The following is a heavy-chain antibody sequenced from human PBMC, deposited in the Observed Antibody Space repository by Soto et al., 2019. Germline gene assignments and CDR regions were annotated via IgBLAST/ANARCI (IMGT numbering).Heavy chain of an antibody. D-gene: IGHD6-19*01. Sequence: GESLKISCKGSGYSFTSYWISWVRQMPGKGLEWMGRIDPSDSYTNYSPSFQGHVTISADKSISTAYLQWSSLKASDTAMYYCARHGGIAVAAYSNWFDPWGQGTLVTVSS. V-gene: IGHV5-10-1*01. CDR3: ARHGGIAVAAYSNWFDP. J-gene: IGHJ5*02. CDR1: GYSFTSYW. CDR2: IDPSDSYT.